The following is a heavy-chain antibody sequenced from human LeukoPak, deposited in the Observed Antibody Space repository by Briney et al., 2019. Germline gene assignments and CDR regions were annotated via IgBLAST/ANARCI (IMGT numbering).Heavy chain of an antibody. CDR1: GGSISSSDYY. Sequence: PSETLSLTCTVSGGSISSSDYYWGWIRQPPGERLEWIGTIYYNGNTYYNPSLQSRVIISVDTSKNQFSLKLTSVTAPDTAVYYCARTVGTHRFDYWGQGIPVTVSS. D-gene: IGHD4-23*01. CDR2: IYYNGNT. CDR3: ARTVGTHRFDY. J-gene: IGHJ4*02. V-gene: IGHV4-39*01.